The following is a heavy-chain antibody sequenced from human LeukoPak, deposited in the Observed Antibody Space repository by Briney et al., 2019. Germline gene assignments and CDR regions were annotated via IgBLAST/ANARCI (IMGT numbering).Heavy chain of an antibody. D-gene: IGHD6-13*01. CDR1: GGTFSSYT. J-gene: IGHJ5*02. Sequence: SVKVSCKASGGTFSSYTISWVRQAPGQGLEWMGRIIPILGIANYAQKFQGRVTIAADKSTSTAYMELSSLRSEDTAVYYCAREGGSIYIAAAGYNWFDPWGQGTLVTVSS. CDR2: IIPILGIA. CDR3: AREGGSIYIAAAGYNWFDP. V-gene: IGHV1-69*04.